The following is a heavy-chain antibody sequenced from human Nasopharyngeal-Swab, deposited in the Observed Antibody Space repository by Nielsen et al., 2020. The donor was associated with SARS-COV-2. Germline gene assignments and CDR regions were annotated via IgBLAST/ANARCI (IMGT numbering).Heavy chain of an antibody. J-gene: IGHJ6*02. CDR1: GGTFSSYA. Sequence: SVKVSCKASGGTFSSYAISWVRQAPGQGLEWMGGIIPIFGTANYAQKFQGRVTITADESTSTAYVELSSLRSEDTAVYYCARAPRYYDILTGYYYHYYYGMDVWGQGTTVTVSS. V-gene: IGHV1-69*13. CDR3: ARAPRYYDILTGYYYHYYYGMDV. D-gene: IGHD3-9*01. CDR2: IIPIFGTA.